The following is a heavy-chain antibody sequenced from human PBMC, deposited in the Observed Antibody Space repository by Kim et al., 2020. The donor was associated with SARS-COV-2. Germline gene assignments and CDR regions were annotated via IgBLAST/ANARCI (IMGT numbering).Heavy chain of an antibody. Sequence: SETLSLTCSVSGDSISDKEWSWIRQPAGKGLERIGRITKIGGTAYNPSLQSRVTMSVDMSKTQFFLRLSFVTAADTAVYYCVKQAFGVPAVWGQGILVTVSS. D-gene: IGHD2-8*01. CDR2: ITKIGGT. CDR3: VKQAFGVPAV. CDR1: GDSISDKE. J-gene: IGHJ4*02. V-gene: IGHV4-4*07.